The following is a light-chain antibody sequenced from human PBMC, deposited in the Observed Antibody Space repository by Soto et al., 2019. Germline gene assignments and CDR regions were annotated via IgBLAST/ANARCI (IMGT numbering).Light chain of an antibody. CDR1: QSVSKY. CDR2: NAS. Sequence: EIVLTQSPATLSLSPGERATLSCRASQSVSKYLAWYQQKPGQAPRLLIYNASNRATGIPVRFSGSGSGTEFTLTISNLQSEDFAVYYCLQYNDWPRTFGQGTKVDIK. J-gene: IGKJ1*01. V-gene: IGKV3-11*01. CDR3: LQYNDWPRT.